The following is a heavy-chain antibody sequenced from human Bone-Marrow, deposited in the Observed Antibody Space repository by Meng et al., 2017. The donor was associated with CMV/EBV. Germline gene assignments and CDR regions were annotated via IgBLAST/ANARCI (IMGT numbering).Heavy chain of an antibody. D-gene: IGHD5-24*01. CDR3: ARRSRDGYNYDYFDY. V-gene: IGHV3-21*01. CDR2: ISSSSSYI. CDR1: GFTFSSYG. Sequence: GESLKISCAASGFTFSSYGMNWVRQAPGKGLEWVSSISSSSSYIYYADSVKGRFTISRDNAKNSLYLQMNSLRAEDTAVYYCARRSRDGYNYDYFDYWGQGTLVTVSS. J-gene: IGHJ4*02.